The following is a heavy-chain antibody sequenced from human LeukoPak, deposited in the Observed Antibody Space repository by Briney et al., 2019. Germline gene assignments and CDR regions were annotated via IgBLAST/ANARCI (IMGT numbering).Heavy chain of an antibody. Sequence: PGGSLRLSCAVSGFTFRNYGMHWVRQAPGKGLEWVAIISYDGSNKYYADSVKGRFTISRDNSKNTLELQMNSLRAEDTAVYYCATSGYNKGQGPLGYWGQGTLVTVSS. CDR2: ISYDGSNK. CDR1: GFTFRNYG. J-gene: IGHJ4*02. CDR3: ATSGYNKGQGPLGY. D-gene: IGHD5-18*01. V-gene: IGHV3-30*03.